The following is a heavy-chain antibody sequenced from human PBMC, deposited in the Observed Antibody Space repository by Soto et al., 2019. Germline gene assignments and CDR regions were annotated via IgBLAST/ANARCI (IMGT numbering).Heavy chain of an antibody. CDR3: ARRKFCSSTTCFDF. Sequence: LRLSCAASGFTVSISYMSWVRQVPGKGLEWVSIIYSGGETYYAASVKGRFTISRDNSKNTVYLQMNSLRAEDTGVYYCARRKFCSSTTCFDFWGQGTLVTVSS. CDR2: IYSGGET. D-gene: IGHD2-2*01. CDR1: GFTVSISY. V-gene: IGHV3-66*01. J-gene: IGHJ4*02.